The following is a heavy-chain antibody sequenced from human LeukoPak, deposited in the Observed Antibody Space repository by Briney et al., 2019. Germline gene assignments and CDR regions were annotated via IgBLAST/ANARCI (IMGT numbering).Heavy chain of an antibody. Sequence: SVKVSCQASGYTFTSYYMHWVRQAPGQGLEWMGGIIPIFGTANYAQKFQGRVTITTDESTSTAYMELSSLRSEDTAVYYCARGAYCTNGVCLDYWGQGTLVTVSS. CDR3: ARGAYCTNGVCLDY. D-gene: IGHD2-8*01. CDR1: GYTFTSYY. J-gene: IGHJ4*02. CDR2: IIPIFGTA. V-gene: IGHV1-69*05.